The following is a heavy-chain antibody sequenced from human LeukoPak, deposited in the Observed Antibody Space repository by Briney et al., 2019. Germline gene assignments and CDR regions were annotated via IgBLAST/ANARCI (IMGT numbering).Heavy chain of an antibody. CDR2: IYYSGST. CDR3: ARPFYCSAGSCYGGPFDY. CDR1: GGSISSSNYY. Sequence: SETLSLTCTVSGGSISSSNYYWGWIRQPPGKGLEWIGSIYYSGSTYYNPSLKSRVTISVDTSKNQFSLKLRSVTAADTAVYHCARPFYCSAGSCYGGPFDYWGQGTLVTVYS. V-gene: IGHV4-39*01. D-gene: IGHD2-15*01. J-gene: IGHJ4*02.